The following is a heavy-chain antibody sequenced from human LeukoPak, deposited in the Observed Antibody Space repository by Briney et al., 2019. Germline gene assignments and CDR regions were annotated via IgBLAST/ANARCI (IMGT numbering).Heavy chain of an antibody. Sequence: KPSETLSLTCTVSGGSISSYHWSWIRQPPGKGLEWIGYISYSGSTNYSPSLKSRVTISVDTSKNQFSLKLSSVTAADTAVYYCARMGYRGTLDYWGQGTLVTVSS. D-gene: IGHD3-10*01. V-gene: IGHV4-59*12. CDR2: ISYSGST. J-gene: IGHJ4*02. CDR3: ARMGYRGTLDY. CDR1: GGSISSYH.